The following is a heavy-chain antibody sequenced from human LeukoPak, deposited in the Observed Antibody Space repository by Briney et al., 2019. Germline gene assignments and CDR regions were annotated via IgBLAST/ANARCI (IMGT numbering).Heavy chain of an antibody. CDR1: GYTFTRYA. CDR2: INAGKGNT. J-gene: IGHJ4*02. CDR3: VRLGDYFDY. V-gene: IGHV1-3*01. Sequence: ASVKVSCKAAGYTFTRYAIHWVRHPPGHRPEWMGWINAGKGNTQYSQKIQDRVTITRDTSASTAYMELSSLRSEDTAVYYCVRLGDYFDYWGQGTLVTVSS.